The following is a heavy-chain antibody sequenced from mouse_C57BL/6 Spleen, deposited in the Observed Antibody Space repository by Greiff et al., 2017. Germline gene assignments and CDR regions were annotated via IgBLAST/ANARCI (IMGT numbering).Heavy chain of an antibody. J-gene: IGHJ1*03. CDR1: GYTFTSYW. Sequence: QVQLQQPGAELVKPGASVKLSCKASGYTFTSYWMQWVKQRPGQGLEWIGEIDPSDSYTNYNQKFKGKATLTVDTSSSTAYMQLSSLTSEDSAVYYCARWELRRYFDVWGTGTTVTVSS. D-gene: IGHD2-12*01. CDR3: ARWELRRYFDV. CDR2: IDPSDSYT. V-gene: IGHV1-50*01.